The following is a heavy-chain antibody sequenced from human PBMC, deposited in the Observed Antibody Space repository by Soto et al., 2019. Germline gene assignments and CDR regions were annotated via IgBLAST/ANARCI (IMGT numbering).Heavy chain of an antibody. CDR2: ITGSGGST. CDR1: GFTFSSYA. Sequence: EVQLLESGGGLVQPGGSLRLSCAASGFTFSSYAMSWVRQAPGKGLEWVSTITGSGGSTYYADSVKGRFTISRENFKNTLYLQMNSLRAEDTAVYYCAKTLLVGAIWGFDYWGQGTLVTVSS. J-gene: IGHJ4*02. V-gene: IGHV3-23*01. CDR3: AKTLLVGAIWGFDY. D-gene: IGHD1-26*01.